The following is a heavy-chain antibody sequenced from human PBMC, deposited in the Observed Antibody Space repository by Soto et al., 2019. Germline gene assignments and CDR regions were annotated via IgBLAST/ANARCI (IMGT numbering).Heavy chain of an antibody. CDR3: SRVSSGWYYWFDP. Sequence: QVQLVQSGAEVKKPGASVKASCKASGYTFTSYGISWVRQAPGQGLEWMGWISVNNGNTNYAQKLQGRVTMSTDTSASVAYVVLRSLRSDDTAVYSCSRVSSGWYYWFDPWGQGTLVTVSS. CDR1: GYTFTSYG. D-gene: IGHD6-19*01. CDR2: ISVNNGNT. V-gene: IGHV1-18*01. J-gene: IGHJ5*02.